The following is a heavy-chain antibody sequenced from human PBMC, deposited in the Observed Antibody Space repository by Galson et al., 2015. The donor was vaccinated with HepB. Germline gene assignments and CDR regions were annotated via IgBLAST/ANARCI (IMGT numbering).Heavy chain of an antibody. V-gene: IGHV3-30*03. J-gene: IGHJ3*02. CDR1: GFTFSSYG. CDR3: ALLTGDAFDI. Sequence: LRLSCAASGFTFSSYGMHWVRQAPGKGLEWVAVISYDGSNKYYADSVKGRFTISRDNSKNTLYLQMNSLRAEDTAVYYCALLTGDAFDIWGQGTMVTVSS. D-gene: IGHD7-27*01. CDR2: ISYDGSNK.